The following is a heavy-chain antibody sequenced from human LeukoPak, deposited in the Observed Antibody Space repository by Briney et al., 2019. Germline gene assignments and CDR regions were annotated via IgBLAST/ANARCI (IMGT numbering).Heavy chain of an antibody. Sequence: GASVKVSCKASGYTFTSYDINWVRQATGQGLEWMGWMNPNSGNTGYAQKFQGRVTMTRNTSISTAYMELSSLRSEDTAVYYCARAFLPIPGLANCFDPWGQGTLVTVSS. CDR2: MNPNSGNT. V-gene: IGHV1-8*01. CDR3: ARAFLPIPGLANCFDP. J-gene: IGHJ5*02. CDR1: GYTFTSYD.